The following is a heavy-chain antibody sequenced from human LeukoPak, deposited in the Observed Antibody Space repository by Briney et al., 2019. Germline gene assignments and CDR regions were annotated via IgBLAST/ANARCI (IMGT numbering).Heavy chain of an antibody. CDR3: AQVSA. CDR2: ISGDGGRT. CDR1: GFTFSSYA. V-gene: IGHV3-23*01. Sequence: PGGSLRLSCAASGFTFSSYAMNWVRQAPGKGLEWVSAISGDGGRTYYADSVNGRFTISRDNSKNTLYVQMNSLKAEDTAVYYCAQVSALGQGTLVTVSS. J-gene: IGHJ5*02.